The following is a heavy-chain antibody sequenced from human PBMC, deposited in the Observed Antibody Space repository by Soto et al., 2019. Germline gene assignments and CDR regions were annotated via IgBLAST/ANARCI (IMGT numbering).Heavy chain of an antibody. CDR2: IYWDDDK. D-gene: IGHD2-2*01. V-gene: IGHV2-5*02. J-gene: IGHJ5*02. CDR1: GFSLSTSGVG. CDR3: AHSTQCHPPFTSCPMAENWFDP. Sequence: QITLKESGPTLVKPTQTLTLTCTFSGFSLSTSGVGVGWIRQPPGKALEWLALIYWDDDKRYSPSLKSRLTITKDTTKNQVVLTMTNMDPVDTATYYCAHSTQCHPPFTSCPMAENWFDPWGQGTLVTVSS.